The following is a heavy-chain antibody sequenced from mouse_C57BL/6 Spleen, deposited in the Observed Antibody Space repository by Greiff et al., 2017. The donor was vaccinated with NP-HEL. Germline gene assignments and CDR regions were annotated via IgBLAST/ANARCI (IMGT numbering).Heavy chain of an antibody. V-gene: IGHV5-16*01. CDR3: ARDGYYSNYYAMDY. J-gene: IGHJ4*01. CDR1: GFTFSDYY. Sequence: EVHLVESEGGLVQPGSSMKLSCTASGFTFSDYYMAWVRQVPEKGLEWVANINYDGSSTYYLDSLKSRFIISRDNAKNILYLQMSSLKSEDTATYYCARDGYYSNYYAMDYWGQGTSVTVSS. CDR2: INYDGSST. D-gene: IGHD2-5*01.